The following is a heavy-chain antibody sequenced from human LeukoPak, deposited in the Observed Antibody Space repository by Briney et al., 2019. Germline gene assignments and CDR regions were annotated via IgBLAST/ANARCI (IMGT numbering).Heavy chain of an antibody. J-gene: IGHJ4*02. V-gene: IGHV3-66*01. CDR1: GFTVSSNY. D-gene: IGHD3-16*01. CDR2: IYSGGST. Sequence: GGSLRLSCAASGFTVSSNYMSWVRQAPGKGLEWVSVIYSGGSTYYADSVKGRFTISRDNSKNTLYLQMNSLRAEDTAVYYCAKDILGKYLAPGGFDYWGQGTLVTVSS. CDR3: AKDILGKYLAPGGFDY.